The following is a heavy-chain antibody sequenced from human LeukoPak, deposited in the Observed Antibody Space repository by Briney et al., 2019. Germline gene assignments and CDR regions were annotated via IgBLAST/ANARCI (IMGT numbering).Heavy chain of an antibody. J-gene: IGHJ4*02. CDR3: ARSDRDSDWFIDDY. D-gene: IGHD3-9*01. V-gene: IGHV3-21*01. CDR2: TDTTSQYI. Sequence: GGSLRLSCAASGHTFSSYNMNWVRQSPGKGLEWVASTDTTSQYIFYPDSVKGRFTISRDNTRNSLYLQMHSLRAEDSGLYYCARSDRDSDWFIDDYWGQGTLVTVSS. CDR1: GHTFSSYN.